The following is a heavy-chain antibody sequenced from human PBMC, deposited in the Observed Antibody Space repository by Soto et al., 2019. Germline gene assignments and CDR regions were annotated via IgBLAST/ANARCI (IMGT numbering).Heavy chain of an antibody. CDR1: GGSFSGYY. V-gene: IGHV4-34*01. CDR3: ARGEWSGSHVDLLDF. D-gene: IGHD3-3*01. Sequence: SETLSLTCAVYGGSFSGYYWSWIRQPPGKGLEWIGKINHSGSINYNPSLKTRLTISVDTSKNQFSLKLNSVTAADTAVYYCARGEWSGSHVDLLDFWGQGTLVTVSS. J-gene: IGHJ4*02. CDR2: INHSGSI.